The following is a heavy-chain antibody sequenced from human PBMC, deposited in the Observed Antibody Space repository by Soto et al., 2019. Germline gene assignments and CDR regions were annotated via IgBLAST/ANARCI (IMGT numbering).Heavy chain of an antibody. CDR3: ARTGVNWGSRGLVDY. D-gene: IGHD7-27*01. V-gene: IGHV2-5*02. CDR2: LYWDDDK. J-gene: IGHJ4*02. CDR1: GFSLSTSGVG. Sequence: QITLKESGPTLVKPTQTLTLTCTFSGFSLSTSGVGVGWIRQPPGKALEWLAFLYWDDDKRYSPSLKSRLTIPNDTSTTQVLLTMTNMDPVDTATYYCARTGVNWGSRGLVDYWGQGTLVTVAS.